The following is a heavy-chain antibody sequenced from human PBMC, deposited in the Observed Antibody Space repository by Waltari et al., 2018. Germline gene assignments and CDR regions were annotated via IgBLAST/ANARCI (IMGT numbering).Heavy chain of an antibody. CDR1: GFTFTNAW. Sequence: EVQLVESGGGMVKPGGSLRLSCAASGFTFTNAWMNWVRQAPGKGLEWVGRIKSTTDGGTTDYAAPVKGRFTISRDDSKNTLYLQMNSLKTDDTAVYYCTTLGYRSGWSFDYWGQGTLVTVSS. J-gene: IGHJ4*02. CDR2: IKSTTDGGTT. D-gene: IGHD6-19*01. V-gene: IGHV3-15*07. CDR3: TTLGYRSGWSFDY.